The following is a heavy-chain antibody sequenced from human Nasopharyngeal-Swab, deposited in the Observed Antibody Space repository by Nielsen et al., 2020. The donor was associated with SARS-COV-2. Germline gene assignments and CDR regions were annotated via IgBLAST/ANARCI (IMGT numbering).Heavy chain of an antibody. CDR1: GFTFSSYA. Sequence: GESLKISCAASGFTFSSYAMGWVRQAPGKGLEWVSGISGSGGSTYYADSVKGRFTISRDNSNNTLYLQMDSLRAEDTAVYYCAKDVFSGSYNYFDCWGQGTLVTVSS. CDR2: ISGSGGST. CDR3: AKDVFSGSYNYFDC. V-gene: IGHV3-23*01. D-gene: IGHD3-10*01. J-gene: IGHJ4*02.